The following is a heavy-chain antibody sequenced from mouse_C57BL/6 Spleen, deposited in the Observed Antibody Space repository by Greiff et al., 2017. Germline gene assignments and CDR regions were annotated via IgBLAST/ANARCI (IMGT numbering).Heavy chain of an antibody. Sequence: QVQLQQSGAELVKPGASVKLSCKASGYTFTSYWMQWVKQRPGQGLEWIGEIDPSDSYTNYNQKFKGKATLTVDTSSSTAYMQLSSLTSEDSAVYYCARGMVTTGSYFDYWGQGTTLTVSS. V-gene: IGHV1-50*01. CDR1: GYTFTSYW. CDR2: IDPSDSYT. J-gene: IGHJ2*01. CDR3: ARGMVTTGSYFDY. D-gene: IGHD2-2*01.